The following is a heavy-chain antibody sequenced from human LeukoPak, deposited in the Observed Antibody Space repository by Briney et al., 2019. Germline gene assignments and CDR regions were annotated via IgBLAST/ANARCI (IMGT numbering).Heavy chain of an antibody. CDR3: ARDQGGNPDYYYGMDV. J-gene: IGHJ6*02. CDR1: GGSISSSNW. V-gene: IGHV4-4*02. Sequence: PSGTLSLTCAVSGGSISSSNWWSWVRQPPGKGLEWIGEIYHSGSTNYNPSLKSRVTISVDRSKNQFSLKLSSVTAADTAVYYCARDQGGNPDYYYGMDVWGQGTTVTVSS. D-gene: IGHD4-23*01. CDR2: IYHSGST.